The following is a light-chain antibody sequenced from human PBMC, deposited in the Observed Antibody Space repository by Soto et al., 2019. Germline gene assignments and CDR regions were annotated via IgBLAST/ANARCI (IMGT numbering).Light chain of an antibody. Sequence: EIVMTQSPATLSVSPGERATLSCRASQSVSNHLAWYQQKPGQAPRLLMYGVSTRATGIPGRFSGSGSGTEFTLTISSLQSEDFAIYYCQQYNKWPPVRFGQGTRVQIK. CDR1: QSVSNH. J-gene: IGKJ5*01. CDR3: QQYNKWPPVR. V-gene: IGKV3-15*01. CDR2: GVS.